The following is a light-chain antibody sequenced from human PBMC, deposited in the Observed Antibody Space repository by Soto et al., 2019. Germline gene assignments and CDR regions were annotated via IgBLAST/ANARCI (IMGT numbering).Light chain of an antibody. Sequence: EIVLTQSPCTLSLSPGLRPTLSCRASQSVSSSYLAWYQQKPGQAPRLLIYGASSRATGIPDRFSGSGSGTDFTLTISRLQPEDFAVYYCQQYGSLRTFGQGTKVDIK. CDR1: QSVSSSY. J-gene: IGKJ1*01. CDR3: QQYGSLRT. CDR2: GAS. V-gene: IGKV3-20*01.